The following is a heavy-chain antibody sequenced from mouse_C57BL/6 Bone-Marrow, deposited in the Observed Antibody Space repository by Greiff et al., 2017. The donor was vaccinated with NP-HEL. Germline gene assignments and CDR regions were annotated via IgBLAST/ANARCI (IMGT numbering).Heavy chain of an antibody. D-gene: IGHD1-1*01. CDR3: ARHGDYFGSSYGYFDV. J-gene: IGHJ1*03. Sequence: VQLQQSGAELVKPGASVKLSCKASGYPFTEYTIHWVKPRSGQGLEWIGWFYTGSGSIQYNETFKDKATLPADKSSSTGYMDLSRLTSEDSAVYFCARHGDYFGSSYGYFDVWGTGTTVTVSS. CDR2: FYTGSGSI. V-gene: IGHV1-62-2*01. CDR1: GYPFTEYT.